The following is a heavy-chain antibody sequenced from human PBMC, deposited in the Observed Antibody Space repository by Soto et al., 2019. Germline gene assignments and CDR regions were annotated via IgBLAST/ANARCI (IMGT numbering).Heavy chain of an antibody. D-gene: IGHD6-25*01. CDR2: INVGNGDT. V-gene: IGHV1-3*01. CDR3: VRVGGSGWTLDF. J-gene: IGHJ4*02. CDR1: GYTFTAFA. Sequence: QVHLVQSGAEVKKPGASVKVSCKTSGYTFTAFAVHWVRQASVQRLEWMGWINVGNGDTKSSQNLQGRVTITRDTSASTVYMELSSLRSEDTAVYYCVRVGGSGWTLDFWGQGTLVTVSS.